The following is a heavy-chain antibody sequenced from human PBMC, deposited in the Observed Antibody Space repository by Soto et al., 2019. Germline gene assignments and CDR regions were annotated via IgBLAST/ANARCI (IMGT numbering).Heavy chain of an antibody. Sequence: ASVKVSCKASGDTFTAYYMHWVRQAPGQGLEWMGCINLNNGGTDYAQKFQGRVTMTRDTSTSTAYMEMSNLSSEDKAVYYCTRADLDYYGSRGYYRGRGRWFAPWGQGTLVTVSS. D-gene: IGHD3-22*01. V-gene: IGHV1-2*02. CDR1: GDTFTAYY. CDR3: TRADLDYYGSRGYYRGRGRWFAP. CDR2: INLNNGGT. J-gene: IGHJ5*02.